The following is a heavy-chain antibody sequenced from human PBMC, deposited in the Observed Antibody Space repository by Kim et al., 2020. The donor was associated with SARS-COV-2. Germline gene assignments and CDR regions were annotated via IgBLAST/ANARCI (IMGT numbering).Heavy chain of an antibody. CDR2: IYPGDSDT. CDR1: GYSFTSYW. D-gene: IGHD2-2*01. Sequence: GESLKISCKGSGYSFTSYWIGWVRQMPGKGLEWMGIIYPGDSDTRYSPSFQGQVTISADKSISTAYLQWSSLKASDTAMYYCARHSGVSCSSTSCYVLRYYGMDVWGQGTTVTVSS. CDR3: ARHSGVSCSSTSCYVLRYYGMDV. V-gene: IGHV5-51*01. J-gene: IGHJ6*02.